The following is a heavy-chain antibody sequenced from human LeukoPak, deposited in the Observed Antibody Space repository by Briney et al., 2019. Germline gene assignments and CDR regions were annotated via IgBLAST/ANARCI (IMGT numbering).Heavy chain of an antibody. CDR3: ARGEMDDSSGLDY. V-gene: IGHV3-21*01. D-gene: IGHD3-22*01. CDR1: GFTFDDYG. CDR2: ISSSSSYI. Sequence: GGSLRLSCAASGFTFDDYGMSWVRQAPGKGLEWVSSISSSSSYIYYADSVKGRFTISRDNAKNSLYLQMNSLRAEDTAVYYCARGEMDDSSGLDYWGQGTLVTVSS. J-gene: IGHJ4*02.